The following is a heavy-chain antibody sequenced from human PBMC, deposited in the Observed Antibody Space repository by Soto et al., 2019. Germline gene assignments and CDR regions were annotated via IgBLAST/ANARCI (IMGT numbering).Heavy chain of an antibody. CDR3: ARGVGGSGLNWFDP. Sequence: PSETLSLTCTFSGSSIIGYYWTWIRHPPERGLEWIGYIHYSGSANYNPSLNSRLTMSVDRSKSQFSMKLASVTAADTAVYYCARGVGGSGLNWFDPWGQGTLVTVSS. J-gene: IGHJ5*02. D-gene: IGHD6-19*01. CDR1: GSSIIGYY. CDR2: IHYSGSA. V-gene: IGHV4-59*12.